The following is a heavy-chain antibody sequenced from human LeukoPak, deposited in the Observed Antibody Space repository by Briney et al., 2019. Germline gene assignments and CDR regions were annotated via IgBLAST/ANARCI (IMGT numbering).Heavy chain of an antibody. D-gene: IGHD3-10*01. J-gene: IGHJ5*02. V-gene: IGHV4-39*01. CDR2: IYYSGST. CDR1: GGSISSSSYY. Sequence: SETLSLTCTVSGGSISSSSYYWGWIRQPPGKGLEWIGSIYYSGSTYYNPSLKSRVTISVDTSKNQFSLKLSSVTAADTAVYYRARVSYLYYYGSGSYPNWFDPWGQGTLVTVSS. CDR3: ARVSYLYYYGSGSYPNWFDP.